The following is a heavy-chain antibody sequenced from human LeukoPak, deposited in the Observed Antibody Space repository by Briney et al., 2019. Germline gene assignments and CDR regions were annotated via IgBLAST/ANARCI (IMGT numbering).Heavy chain of an antibody. J-gene: IGHJ5*02. CDR3: ARDGGIVVVTAMGWFDP. CDR1: GYTFTSYG. V-gene: IGHV1-18*01. CDR2: ISAYNGNT. Sequence: ASVTVSCTASGYTFTSYGISWVRQAPGQGLEWMGWISAYNGNTNYAQKLQGRVTMTTDTSTSTAYMELRSLRSDDTAVYYCARDGGIVVVTAMGWFDPWGQGTLVTVSS. D-gene: IGHD2-21*02.